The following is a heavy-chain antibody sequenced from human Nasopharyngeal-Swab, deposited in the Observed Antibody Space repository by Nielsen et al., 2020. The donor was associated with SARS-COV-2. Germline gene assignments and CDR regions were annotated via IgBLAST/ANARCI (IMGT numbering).Heavy chain of an antibody. J-gene: IGHJ3*02. CDR3: ARGRDCTNGVCYAGGTDAFDI. V-gene: IGHV1-46*01. CDR2: INPSGGST. Sequence: WLLQAPGQGLEWMGIINPSGGSTSYAQKFQGRVTMTRDTSTSTVYMELSSLRSEDTAVYYCARGRDCTNGVCYAGGTDAFDIWGQGTMVTVSS. D-gene: IGHD2-8*01.